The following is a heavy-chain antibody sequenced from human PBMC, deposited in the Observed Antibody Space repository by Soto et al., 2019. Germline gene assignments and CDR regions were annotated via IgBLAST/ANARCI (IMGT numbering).Heavy chain of an antibody. V-gene: IGHV1-58*02. D-gene: IGHD6-19*01. Sequence: QMQLVQSGPEVKKPGTSVKVSCKASRFTFTSSAMQWVRQARRQRLEWIGWIVVGSGNTNYAQKFQERVTITRDMSTSTAYMELSSLRSEDTAVYYCAASPRVAVAGFLDYWGQGTLVTVSS. CDR2: IVVGSGNT. J-gene: IGHJ4*02. CDR1: RFTFTSSA. CDR3: AASPRVAVAGFLDY.